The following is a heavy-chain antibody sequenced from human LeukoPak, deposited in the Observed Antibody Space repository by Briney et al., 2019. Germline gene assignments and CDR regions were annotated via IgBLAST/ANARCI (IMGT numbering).Heavy chain of an antibody. J-gene: IGHJ6*02. CDR1: GFTVSSIY. CDR2: IYSGGST. CDR3: ARVRKGYYGMDV. D-gene: IGHD1-14*01. V-gene: IGHV3-53*01. Sequence: PGGSLRLSCAASGFTVSSIYMSWVRQAPGKGLEWVSVIYSGGSTYYADSVKGRFTISRDNSKNTLYLQMNSLRAEDTAVYYCARVRKGYYGMDVWGQGTTVTVSS.